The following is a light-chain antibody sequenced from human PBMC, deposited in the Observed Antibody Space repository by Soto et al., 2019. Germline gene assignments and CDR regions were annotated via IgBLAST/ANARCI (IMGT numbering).Light chain of an antibody. Sequence: DIQMTESPSSLSASVGDRVTITCRASQGISTYLNWYQQKPGKAPKLLIYAASSLQSGVPSRLSGSGSETDFTLTISSLQPDDFATYYCQQYNSYWTFGQGTKVDIK. CDR1: QGISTY. CDR3: QQYNSYWT. CDR2: AAS. J-gene: IGKJ1*01. V-gene: IGKV1-39*01.